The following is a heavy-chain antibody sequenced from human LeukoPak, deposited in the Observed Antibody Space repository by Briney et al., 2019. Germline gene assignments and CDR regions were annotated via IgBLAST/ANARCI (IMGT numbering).Heavy chain of an antibody. CDR3: AKNSARTTVTTGLSY. CDR2: IGGSGAST. V-gene: IGHV3-23*01. Sequence: PGESLKISCKGSGYSFTSYWIGRVRQAPGKGLEWVSAIGGSGASTYYADSVKGRFTISRDNSKNTVYLQMNSLRAEDTAVYYCAKNSARTTVTTGLSYWGQGTLVTVSS. D-gene: IGHD4-17*01. J-gene: IGHJ4*02. CDR1: GYSFTSYW.